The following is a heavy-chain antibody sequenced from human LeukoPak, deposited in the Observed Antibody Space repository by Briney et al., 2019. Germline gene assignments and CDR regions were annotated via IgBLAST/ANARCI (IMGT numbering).Heavy chain of an antibody. CDR3: ARPGRAAYAFDT. D-gene: IGHD3-10*01. Sequence: GASVKVSCKASGGTFSSYAISWVRQAPGQGLEWMGGIIPIFGTANYAQKFQGRVTITTDESTSTAYMELSSLRSEDTAVYHCARPGRAAYAFDTWGQGTMVTVSS. J-gene: IGHJ3*02. CDR2: IIPIFGTA. CDR1: GGTFSSYA. V-gene: IGHV1-69*05.